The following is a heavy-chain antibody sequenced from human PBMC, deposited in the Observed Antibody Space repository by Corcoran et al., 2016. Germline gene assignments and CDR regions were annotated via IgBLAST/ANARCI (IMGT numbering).Heavy chain of an antibody. CDR1: GASIRSYY. Sequence: QVQLQESGPGLVKPSETLSLTCTVSGASIRSYYWSWIRQPPGKGLEWIGYIYDSGSTNYNPSLKSRVTISVDTSKNQFSLQLSSVTAADTVVYYCATTMYSTFHRDYWGQGSRVTVSS. J-gene: IGHJ4*02. D-gene: IGHD6-13*01. CDR2: IYDSGST. V-gene: IGHV4-59*01. CDR3: ATTMYSTFHRDY.